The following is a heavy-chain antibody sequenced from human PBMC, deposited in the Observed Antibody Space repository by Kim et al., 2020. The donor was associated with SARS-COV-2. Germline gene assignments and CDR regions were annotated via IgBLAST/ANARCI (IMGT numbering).Heavy chain of an antibody. Sequence: GGSLRLSCAASGFSFDDYAMHWVRQAPGKGLEWVSGINWSSSIIAYAESVRGRFTISSDNAKNYLFLQMNGLRAEDTGFYYCAKVLTVAGTGKAFDYWGQGTLVTVSS. D-gene: IGHD6-19*01. CDR2: INWSSSII. CDR1: GFSFDDYA. V-gene: IGHV3-9*01. CDR3: AKVLTVAGTGKAFDY. J-gene: IGHJ4*02.